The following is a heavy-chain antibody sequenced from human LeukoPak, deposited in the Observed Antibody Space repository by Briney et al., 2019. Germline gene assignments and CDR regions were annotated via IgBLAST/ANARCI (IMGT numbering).Heavy chain of an antibody. D-gene: IGHD5-24*01. CDR1: GFPFSSYW. Sequence: GGSLRLSCVASGFPFSSYWMTWVRQAPGKGLEWVANIKQDGSKKSYVDSVKGRFTISRDNAKNSLYLQMNSLRAEDTAIYYCTRVGYIDEGIDYWGQGTLSPSPQ. V-gene: IGHV3-7*04. J-gene: IGHJ4*02. CDR2: IKQDGSKK. CDR3: TRVGYIDEGIDY.